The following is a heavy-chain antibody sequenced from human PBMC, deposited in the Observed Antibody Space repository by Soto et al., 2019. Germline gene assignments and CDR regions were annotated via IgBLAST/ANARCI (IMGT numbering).Heavy chain of an antibody. CDR3: AQKADIVATMGLYFDY. Sequence: GGSLRLSCAASGFTFSSYAMSWVRQAPGKGLEWVSAISGSGGSTYYADSVKGRFTISRDNSKNTLYLQMNSLRAEDTAVYYCAQKADIVATMGLYFDYWGQGTLVTVSS. CDR2: ISGSGGST. V-gene: IGHV3-23*01. D-gene: IGHD5-12*01. J-gene: IGHJ4*02. CDR1: GFTFSSYA.